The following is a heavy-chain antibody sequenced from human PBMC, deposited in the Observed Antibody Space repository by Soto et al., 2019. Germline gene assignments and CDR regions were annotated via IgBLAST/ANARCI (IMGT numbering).Heavy chain of an antibody. CDR2: FNPISGST. Sequence: QVQLVQSGAEVKKPGASVKISCKTSGYIFINYYIHWVRQAPGQGLEWVALFNPISGSTNYAQKLQGRVNVTSDTSTSTVYMELSSLISEDTAVYYCAIDLAAADYCGQGTLVTVSS. CDR1: GYIFINYY. V-gene: IGHV1-46*04. J-gene: IGHJ4*02. D-gene: IGHD6-13*01. CDR3: AIDLAAADY.